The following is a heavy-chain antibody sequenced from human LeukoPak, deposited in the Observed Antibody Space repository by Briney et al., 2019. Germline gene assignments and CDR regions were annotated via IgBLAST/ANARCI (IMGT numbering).Heavy chain of an antibody. Sequence: GGSLRLSCAASGYTFSIYWMSWVRQAPGKGLEWVANIKQDGSEKYYVDSVKGRFTISRDNAKNSLYLQMNSLRAEDTAVYYCARVLSWSVDYWGQGTLVTVSS. D-gene: IGHD6-13*01. CDR2: IKQDGSEK. V-gene: IGHV3-7*01. CDR3: ARVLSWSVDY. CDR1: GYTFSIYW. J-gene: IGHJ4*02.